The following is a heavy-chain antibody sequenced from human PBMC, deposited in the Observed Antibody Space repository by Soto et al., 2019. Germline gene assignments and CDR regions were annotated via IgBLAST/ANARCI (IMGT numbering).Heavy chain of an antibody. V-gene: IGHV3-33*01. CDR1: GFTFSSYG. CDR2: IWYDGSNK. Sequence: GGSLRLSCAASGFTFSSYGMHWVRQAPGKGLEWVAVIWYDGSNKYYADSVKGRFTISRDNSKNTLYLQMNSLRAEDTAVYYCARPYCSGGSCSRGYYYYMDVWGKGTTVTVSS. J-gene: IGHJ6*03. D-gene: IGHD2-15*01. CDR3: ARPYCSGGSCSRGYYYYMDV.